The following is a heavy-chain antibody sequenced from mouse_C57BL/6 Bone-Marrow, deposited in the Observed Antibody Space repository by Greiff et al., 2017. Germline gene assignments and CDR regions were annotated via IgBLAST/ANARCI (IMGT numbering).Heavy chain of an antibody. CDR1: GFTFTDYY. V-gene: IGHV7-3*01. D-gene: IGHD4-1*01. CDR2: IRNKANGYTT. Sequence: EVKLVESGGGLVQPGGSLSLSCAASGFTFTDYYMSWVRQPPGKALEWLGFIRNKANGYTTEYSASVKGRFTISRDTSQSILYLQMNALRAEDSATYYCARSSITGPFAYWGQGTLVTVSA. J-gene: IGHJ3*01. CDR3: ARSSITGPFAY.